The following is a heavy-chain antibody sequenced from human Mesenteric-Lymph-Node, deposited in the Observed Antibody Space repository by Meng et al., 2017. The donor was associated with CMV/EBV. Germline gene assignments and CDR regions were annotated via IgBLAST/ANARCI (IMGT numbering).Heavy chain of an antibody. CDR1: GGSISSYY. D-gene: IGHD2-2*02. CDR2: IYYSGST. Sequence: SETLSLTCKVSGGSISSYYWSWIRQPPGKGLEWIGSIYYSGSTYYNPSLKSRVTISVDTSKNQFSLKLSSVTAADTAVYYCAGRYGYCSSTSCYNTVDYWGQGTLVTVSS. CDR3: AGRYGYCSSTSCYNTVDY. V-gene: IGHV4-59*04. J-gene: IGHJ4*02.